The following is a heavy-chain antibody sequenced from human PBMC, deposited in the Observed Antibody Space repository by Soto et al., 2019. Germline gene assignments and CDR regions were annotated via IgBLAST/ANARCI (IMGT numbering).Heavy chain of an antibody. CDR1: GYSISSGYY. J-gene: IGHJ4*02. D-gene: IGHD6-6*01. CDR3: ARGAARRPNYYFDY. V-gene: IGHV4-38-2*01. Sequence: SETLSLTCAVSGYSISSGYYWGWIRQPPGKGLEWIGSIYHSGSTYYNPSLKSRVTISVDTSKNQFSLKLSSVTAADTAVYYCARGAARRPNYYFDYWGQGTLVTVSS. CDR2: IYHSGST.